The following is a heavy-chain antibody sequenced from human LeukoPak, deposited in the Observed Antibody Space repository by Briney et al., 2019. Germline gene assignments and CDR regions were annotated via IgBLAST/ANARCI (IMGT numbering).Heavy chain of an antibody. CDR3: ARIGYQLLLYYFDY. D-gene: IGHD2-2*01. CDR2: INHSGST. CDR1: GGSFSGYY. V-gene: IGHV4-34*01. J-gene: IGHJ4*02. Sequence: SETLSLTCAVYGGSFSGYYWSWVRQPPGKGLEWIGEINHSGSTNYNPSLKSRVTISVDTSKNQFSLKLSSATAADTAVYYCARIGYQLLLYYFDYWGQGTLVTVSS.